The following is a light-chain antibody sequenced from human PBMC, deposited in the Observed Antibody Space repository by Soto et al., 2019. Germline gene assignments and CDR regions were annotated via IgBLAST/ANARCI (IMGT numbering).Light chain of an antibody. V-gene: IGKV3-20*01. CDR3: QKYGSSPPGT. J-gene: IGKJ5*01. CDR1: QSVSNNY. Sequence: EIVLTQSPGTLSLSPGERATLSCRASQSVSNNYLAWYQQKPGQAPRLLIYGASSRATGIPDRFSGSGSGTDFTLTISRLEPEDFAVYYCQKYGSSPPGTLGQGTRLDIK. CDR2: GAS.